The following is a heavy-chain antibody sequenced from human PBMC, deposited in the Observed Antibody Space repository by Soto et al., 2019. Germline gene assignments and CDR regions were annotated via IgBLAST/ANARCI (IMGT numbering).Heavy chain of an antibody. CDR1: GFTFSSYG. CDR2: ISYDGSNK. J-gene: IGHJ6*02. V-gene: IGHV3-30*18. D-gene: IGHD3-9*01. CDR3: AKGGPFDWFLADV. Sequence: QVQLVESGGGVVQPGRSLRLSCAASGFTFSSYGMHWVRQAPGKGLEWVAVISYDGSNKYYADSVKGRFTISRDNSKNTLSLQMNSRRAEDTAVYYCAKGGPFDWFLADVWGQGTTVTVSS.